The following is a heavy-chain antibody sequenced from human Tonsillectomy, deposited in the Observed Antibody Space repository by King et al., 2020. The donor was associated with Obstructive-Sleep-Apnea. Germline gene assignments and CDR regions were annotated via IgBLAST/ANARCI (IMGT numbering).Heavy chain of an antibody. CDR3: AQVSRDGGIVEVPTAKEYYYYYYDLDV. J-gene: IGHJ6*02. V-gene: IGHV3-23*04. CDR2: LSGSDGGT. CDR1: GFTFRNYA. D-gene: IGHD2-2*01. Sequence: VQLVESGGGLVQPGGSLRLSCAVSGFTFRNYAMNWVRQAPGKGLEWVSTLSGSDGGTYYADSVKGRFTISRDNSKNTLYLQMNSLRVEDTAEYYCAQVSRDGGIVEVPTAKEYYYYYYDLDVWGQGTTVTVSS.